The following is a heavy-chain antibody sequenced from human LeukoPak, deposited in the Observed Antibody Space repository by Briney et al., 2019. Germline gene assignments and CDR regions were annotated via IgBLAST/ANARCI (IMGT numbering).Heavy chain of an antibody. CDR2: IKQDGSEK. Sequence: GGSLRLSCAASGFTFSSYWMSWVRQAPGKGLEWVANIKQDGSEKYYVDSVKGRFTISRDNAKNSPYLQMNSLRAEDTAVYYCARSLRYFDWLHTLYYFDYWGQGTLVTVSS. CDR1: GFTFSSYW. V-gene: IGHV3-7*01. CDR3: ARSLRYFDWLHTLYYFDY. D-gene: IGHD3-9*01. J-gene: IGHJ4*02.